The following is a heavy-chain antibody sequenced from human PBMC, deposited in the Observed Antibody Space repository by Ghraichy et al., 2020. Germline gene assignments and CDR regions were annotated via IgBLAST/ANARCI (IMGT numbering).Heavy chain of an antibody. Sequence: GALRLSCAASGFTFTNYAMSWVRQAPGKGLEWVSSISPSGSNTYYADSVRGRFTISRDNSKNILYLQMNSLRADDTALYYCAKDDYPGWFDPWGQGTLVTVSS. V-gene: IGHV3-23*01. CDR2: ISPSGSNT. CDR1: GFTFTNYA. J-gene: IGHJ5*02. D-gene: IGHD4-11*01. CDR3: AKDDYPGWFDP.